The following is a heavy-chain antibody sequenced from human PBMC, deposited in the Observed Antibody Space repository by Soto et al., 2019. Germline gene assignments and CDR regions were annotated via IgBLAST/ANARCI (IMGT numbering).Heavy chain of an antibody. V-gene: IGHV4-30-4*01. D-gene: IGHD4-17*01. CDR3: ARELRWYPVSWFDP. CDR2: IYYSGST. Sequence: SETLSLTCTVSGGSISSGDYYWSWIRQPPGKGLEWIGYIYYSGSTYYNPSPKSRVTISVATSKNQFSLKLSSVTAADTAVYYCARELRWYPVSWFDPWGQGTLVTVSS. CDR1: GGSISSGDYY. J-gene: IGHJ5*02.